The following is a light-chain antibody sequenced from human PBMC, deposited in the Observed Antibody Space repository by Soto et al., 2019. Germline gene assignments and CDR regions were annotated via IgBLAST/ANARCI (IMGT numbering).Light chain of an antibody. V-gene: IGLV2-14*03. CDR3: RSFSNSDTPYV. J-gene: IGLJ1*01. CDR1: SRDIGGYDF. Sequence: QSVLAQPASVSGSPGQSITISCAGSSRDIGGYDFVSWYQQHPGEVPKLIIFDVSDRPSGVSDRFSGSKSGDTASLTISGLQVEDEADYYCRSFSNSDTPYVFGTGTKVTVL. CDR2: DVS.